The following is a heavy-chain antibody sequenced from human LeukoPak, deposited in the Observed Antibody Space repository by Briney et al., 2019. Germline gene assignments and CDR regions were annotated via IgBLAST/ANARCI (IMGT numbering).Heavy chain of an antibody. D-gene: IGHD2-2*01. CDR1: GFTFDNYA. J-gene: IGHJ4*02. CDR2: ISYDASNK. CDR3: ARWYCTTTNCYYDY. Sequence: GGSLRLSCAASGFTFDNYAMHWVRQAPGKGLEWVAVISYDASNKYYADSVKGRFTISRDNSKNTLYLQMNSLRAEDTAVYYCARWYCTTTNCYYDYWGQGTLVTVSS. V-gene: IGHV3-30-3*01.